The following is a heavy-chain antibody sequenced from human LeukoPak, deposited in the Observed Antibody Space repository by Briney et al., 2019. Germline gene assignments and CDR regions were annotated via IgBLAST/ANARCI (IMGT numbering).Heavy chain of an antibody. J-gene: IGHJ4*02. D-gene: IGHD5-24*01. CDR2: VSYSGST. Sequence: RTSETLSLTCTVSGYSISSGYYWGWIRQPPGKGLEWIGSVSYSGSTYYNPSLKSRVTISVDTSKNQFSLRLSSVTAADTAVYYCARGWLQFSYFFDYWGQGTLVTVSS. CDR1: GYSISSGYY. V-gene: IGHV4-38-2*02. CDR3: ARGWLQFSYFFDY.